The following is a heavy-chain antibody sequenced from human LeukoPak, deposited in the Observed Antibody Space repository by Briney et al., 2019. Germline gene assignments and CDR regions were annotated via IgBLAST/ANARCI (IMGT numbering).Heavy chain of an antibody. CDR1: GGSFSGYY. CDR2: VNRSGST. D-gene: IGHD5-18*01. V-gene: IGHV4-34*01. CDR3: ARGILVDTAMVTNWFDP. Sequence: SETLSLTCAVYGGSFSGYYWSWIRQPPGKGLEWIGEVNRSGSTNYNPSLKSRVTISVDTSKNQFSLKLSSVTAADTAVYYCARGILVDTAMVTNWFDPWGQGTLVTVSS. J-gene: IGHJ5*02.